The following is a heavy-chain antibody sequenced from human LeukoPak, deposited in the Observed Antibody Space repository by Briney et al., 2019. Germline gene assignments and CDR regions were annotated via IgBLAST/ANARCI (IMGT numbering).Heavy chain of an antibody. Sequence: ASVKDSCKASGYTFTSYGISWVRQAPGQGLEWMGWISAYNGNTNYAQKLQGRVTMTTDTSTSTAYMELRSLRSDDTAVYYCARDTHIVVVTASYYYYGMDVWGQGTTVTVSS. CDR1: GYTFTSYG. CDR3: ARDTHIVVVTASYYYYGMDV. D-gene: IGHD2-21*02. V-gene: IGHV1-18*01. J-gene: IGHJ6*02. CDR2: ISAYNGNT.